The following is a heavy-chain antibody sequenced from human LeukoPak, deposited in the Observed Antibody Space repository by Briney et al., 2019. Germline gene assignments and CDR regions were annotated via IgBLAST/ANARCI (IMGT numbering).Heavy chain of an antibody. V-gene: IGHV1-18*01. Sequence: ASVKVSCKASGYTFTSYGISWVRQAPGQGLEWMGWISAYNGNTNYAQKLQGRVTMTTDTSTSTAYMELRSLRSDDTAVYYCAREGDDILTGFNNWFDPWGQGTLVTASS. D-gene: IGHD3-9*01. CDR2: ISAYNGNT. CDR3: AREGDDILTGFNNWFDP. J-gene: IGHJ5*02. CDR1: GYTFTSYG.